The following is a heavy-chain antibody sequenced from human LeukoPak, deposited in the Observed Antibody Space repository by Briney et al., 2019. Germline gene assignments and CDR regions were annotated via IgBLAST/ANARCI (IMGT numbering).Heavy chain of an antibody. Sequence: GGSLRLSCAASGFTFSSYAMHWVRQAPGKGLEWVAVISYDGSNKYYADSVKGRFTISRDNSKNTLYLQMNSLRAEDTAVYYCAREGVDTAMANFDYWGQGTLVTVSS. V-gene: IGHV3-30*04. J-gene: IGHJ4*02. D-gene: IGHD5-18*01. CDR3: AREGVDTAMANFDY. CDR1: GFTFSSYA. CDR2: ISYDGSNK.